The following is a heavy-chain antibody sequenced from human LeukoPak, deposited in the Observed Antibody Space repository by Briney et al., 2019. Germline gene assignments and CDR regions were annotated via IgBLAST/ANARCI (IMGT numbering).Heavy chain of an antibody. CDR1: GGSISSYY. Sequence: SETLSLTCTVSGGSISSYYWSWIRQPPGKRLEWIGYIYYSGRTNYNPSLKSRVTISVDTSKNQFSLKLSSVTAADTAVYYCARQASPDDAFDIWGQGTMVTVSS. V-gene: IGHV4-59*08. CDR3: ARQASPDDAFDI. J-gene: IGHJ3*02. CDR2: IYYSGRT.